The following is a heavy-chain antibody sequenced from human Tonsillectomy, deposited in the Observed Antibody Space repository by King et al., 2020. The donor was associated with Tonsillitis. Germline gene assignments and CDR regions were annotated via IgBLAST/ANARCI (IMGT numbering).Heavy chain of an antibody. CDR1: GFTFSSYG. CDR3: AKGPDNSGFDY. D-gene: IGHD3-22*01. CDR2: ISYDGSNK. Sequence: VQLVESGGGVVQPGRSLRLSCAASGFTFSSYGMHWVRQAPGKGLEWVAVISYDGSNKYYADSVKGRFTISRDNSKNTLYLQMNSLRAEDTAVYYCAKGPDNSGFDYWGQGTLVTVSS. J-gene: IGHJ4*02. V-gene: IGHV3-30*18.